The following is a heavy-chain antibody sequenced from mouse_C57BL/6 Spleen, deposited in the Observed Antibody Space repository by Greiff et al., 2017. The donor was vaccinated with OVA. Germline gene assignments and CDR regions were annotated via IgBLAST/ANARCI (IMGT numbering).Heavy chain of an antibody. V-gene: IGHV1-52*01. D-gene: IGHD1-1*01. Sequence: QVHVKQPGAELVRPGSSVKLSCKASGYTFTSYWMHWVKQRPIQGLEWIGNIHPSDSETHYNQKFTDKATLTVDKSSSTAYMQRSSLRTEDSAVYDCARYGTSYYDAMDYWGQGTSVTVSA. CDR3: ARYGTSYYDAMDY. CDR1: GYTFTSYW. J-gene: IGHJ4*01. CDR2: IHPSDSET.